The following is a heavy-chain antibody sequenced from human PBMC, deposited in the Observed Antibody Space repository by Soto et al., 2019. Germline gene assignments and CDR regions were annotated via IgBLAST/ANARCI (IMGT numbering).Heavy chain of an antibody. CDR2: ISGSGGST. CDR1: GFTFSSYA. J-gene: IGHJ6*02. Sequence: EVQLLESGGGLVQPGGSLRLSCAASGFTFSSYAMSWVRQAPGKGLEWVSGISGSGGSTYYADSVKGRFTISRDNSKNTLYLQMNSLRAEETAVYYCAKDSSVYYCYGMDVWGQGTTVTVSS. CDR3: AKDSSVYYCYGMDV. V-gene: IGHV3-23*01.